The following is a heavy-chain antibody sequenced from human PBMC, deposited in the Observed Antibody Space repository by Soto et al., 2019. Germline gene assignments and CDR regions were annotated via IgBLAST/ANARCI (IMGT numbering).Heavy chain of an antibody. J-gene: IGHJ4*02. Sequence: QVQLQESGPGLVKPSQTLSLTCTVSGGSISSGGYYWSWIRQQPGKGLEWIGYIYYSGSTYYNPSLETRVTNSEDTSKNQYSLQLSYVTAADTAVYYCARALWFGELLHYFDYWGQGTLVTVSS. CDR3: ARALWFGELLHYFDY. CDR2: IYYSGST. V-gene: IGHV4-31*03. D-gene: IGHD3-10*01. CDR1: GGSISSGGYY.